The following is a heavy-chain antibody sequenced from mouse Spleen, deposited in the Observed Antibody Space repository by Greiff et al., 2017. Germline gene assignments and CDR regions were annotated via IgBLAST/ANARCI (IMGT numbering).Heavy chain of an antibody. D-gene: IGHD1-1*01. Sequence: QVQLQQSGPGLVQPSQSLSITCTVSGFSLTSYGVHWVRQSPGKGLEWLGVIWRGGSTDYNAAFMSRLSITKDNSKSQVFFKMNSLQADDTAIYXCAKEVGDGSSPYYYAMDYWGQGTSVTVSS. CDR3: AKEVGDGSSPYYYAMDY. CDR1: GFSLTSYG. J-gene: IGHJ4*01. V-gene: IGHV2-5*01. CDR2: IWRGGST.